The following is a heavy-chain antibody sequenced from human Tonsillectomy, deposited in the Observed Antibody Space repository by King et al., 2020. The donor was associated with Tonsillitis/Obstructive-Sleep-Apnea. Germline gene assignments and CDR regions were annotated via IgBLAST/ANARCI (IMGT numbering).Heavy chain of an antibody. Sequence: VQLVESGGGLVKPGGSLRLSCAASGFTFSNAWMSWVRQAPGKGLEWVGRIKSKTDGGTTDYAAPVKGRFTISRDDSKNTLYLQMNSLKTEDTAVYYWTTDDPFYDFWGGYFASVAGDAFYIWGQGTMVTVSS. CDR1: GFTFSNAW. D-gene: IGHD3-3*01. V-gene: IGHV3-15*01. CDR2: IKSKTDGGTT. J-gene: IGHJ3*02. CDR3: TTDDPFYDFWGGYFASVAGDAFYI.